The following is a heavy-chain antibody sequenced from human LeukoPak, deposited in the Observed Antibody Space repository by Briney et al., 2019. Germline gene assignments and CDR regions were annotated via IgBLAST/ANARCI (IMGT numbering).Heavy chain of an antibody. CDR1: GYRFTSYW. CDR2: IYPGDSDT. Sequence: GESLKISCKGSGYRFTSYWIGWVRQMPGKGLEWMGIIYPGDSDTRYSPSFQGQVTISADKSISTAYLQWSSLKASDTAMYYCARRTASYDILTGPDYWGQGTLVTVSS. D-gene: IGHD3-9*01. V-gene: IGHV5-51*01. J-gene: IGHJ4*02. CDR3: ARRTASYDILTGPDY.